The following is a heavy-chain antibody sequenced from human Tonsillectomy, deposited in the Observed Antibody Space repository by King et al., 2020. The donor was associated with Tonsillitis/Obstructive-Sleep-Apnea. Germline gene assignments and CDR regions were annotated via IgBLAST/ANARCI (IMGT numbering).Heavy chain of an antibody. CDR2: IDYSGSA. CDR1: GGSIGSYF. Sequence: VQLQESGPGLVKPSETLSLTCSVSGGSIGSYFWNWIRQPPGKGLEWIAYIDYSGSANYNPSLKSRVTISVDTSKNQFSLKVSSVTAADTAVYYCARDPGYCSAGSCYPFYFGYWGQGALVTVSS. J-gene: IGHJ4*02. D-gene: IGHD2-15*01. CDR3: ARDPGYCSAGSCYPFYFGY. V-gene: IGHV4-59*01.